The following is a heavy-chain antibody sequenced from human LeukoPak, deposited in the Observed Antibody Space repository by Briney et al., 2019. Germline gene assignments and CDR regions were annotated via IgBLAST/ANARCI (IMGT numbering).Heavy chain of an antibody. D-gene: IGHD1-26*01. V-gene: IGHV3-11*01. CDR1: GFAFSDYY. J-gene: IGHJ4*02. Sequence: PGGSLRLSCAASGFAFSDYYMSWIRQAPGKGLEWVSYISGSGATTYYADSVKGRFTISRDNPKDSLYLQLNSLRAEDTVLYYCARVRGSYSADYWGQGTLVTVSS. CDR2: ISGSGATT. CDR3: ARVRGSYSADY.